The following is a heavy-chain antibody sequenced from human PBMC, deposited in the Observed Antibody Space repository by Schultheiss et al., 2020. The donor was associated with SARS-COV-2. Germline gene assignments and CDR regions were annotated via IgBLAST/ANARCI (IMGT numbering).Heavy chain of an antibody. D-gene: IGHD3-10*01. CDR3: ARGRISMVRGVTGAQDY. Sequence: SQTLSLTCTVSGGSISSGGHYWSWIRQPPGKGLEWIGYIYYSGSTNYNPSLKSRVTISVDTSKNQFSLKLSSVTAADTAVYYCARGRISMVRGVTGAQDYWGQGTLVTVSS. V-gene: IGHV4-61*08. J-gene: IGHJ4*02. CDR1: GGSISSGGHY. CDR2: IYYSGST.